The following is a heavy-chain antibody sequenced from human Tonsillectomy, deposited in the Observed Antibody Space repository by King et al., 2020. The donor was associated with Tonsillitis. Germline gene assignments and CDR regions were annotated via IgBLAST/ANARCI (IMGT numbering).Heavy chain of an antibody. V-gene: IGHV4-34*01. J-gene: IGHJ5*02. D-gene: IGHD1-26*01. Sequence: VQLQQWGAGLLKPSETLSLTCAVDGGSFSGYYWSWIRQTPGKGLVWIGEINHSGNTNYNPSLKSRVTMSIDTSKSQFSLKLTSVTAADTAVYYCARDRDRYTGSYNWFDPWGQGTLVTVSS. CDR1: GGSFSGYY. CDR3: ARDRDRYTGSYNWFDP. CDR2: INHSGNT.